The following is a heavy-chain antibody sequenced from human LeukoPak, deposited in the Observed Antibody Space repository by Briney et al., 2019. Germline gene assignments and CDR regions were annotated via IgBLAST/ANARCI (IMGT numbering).Heavy chain of an antibody. D-gene: IGHD1-26*01. CDR3: ARGGGSGTYPYYYYSFMDV. CDR2: IYHGGST. J-gene: IGHJ6*03. CDR1: GYSINSGYY. Sequence: SETLSLTCAVSGYSINSGYYWGWIRQPPGKGLEWIGSIYHGGSTYYNPSLKSRVTISVDTSKNQFSLMLTSVTAADTAVYYCARGGGSGTYPYYYYSFMDVWGKGSTGTVSS. V-gene: IGHV4-38-2*01.